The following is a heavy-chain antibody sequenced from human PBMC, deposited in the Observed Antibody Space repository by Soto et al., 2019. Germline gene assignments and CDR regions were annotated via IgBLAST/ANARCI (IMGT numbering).Heavy chain of an antibody. J-gene: IGHJ6*02. D-gene: IGHD2-2*01. V-gene: IGHV1-2*04. CDR3: ARDLRYSSSTSCYYYGMEA. CDR2: INPNSGGT. CDR1: GYTFTGYY. Sequence: SVKVSCKASGYTFTGYYMHWVRQAPGQGLEWMGWINPNSGGTNYAQKFQGWVTMTRDTSISTAYMELSRLRSDDTAVYYCARDLRYSSSTSCYYYGMEAWGQGTTVTVSS.